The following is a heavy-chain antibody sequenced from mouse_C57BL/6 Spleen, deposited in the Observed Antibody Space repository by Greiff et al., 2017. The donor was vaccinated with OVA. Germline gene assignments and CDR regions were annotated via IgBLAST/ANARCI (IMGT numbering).Heavy chain of an antibody. D-gene: IGHD1-1*01. CDR1: GYTFTSYW. J-gene: IGHJ4*01. CDR2: IHPNSGST. Sequence: QVHVKQPGAELVKPGASVKLSCKASGYTFTSYWMHWVKQRPGQGLEWIGMIHPNSGSTNYNEKFKSKATLTVDKSSSTAYMQLSSLTSEDSAVYYCARGITTVVADAMDYWGQGTSVTVSS. V-gene: IGHV1-64*01. CDR3: ARGITTVVADAMDY.